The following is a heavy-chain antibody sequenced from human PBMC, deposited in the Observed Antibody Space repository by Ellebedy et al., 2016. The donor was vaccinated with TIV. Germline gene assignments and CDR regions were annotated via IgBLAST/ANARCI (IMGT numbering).Heavy chain of an antibody. CDR2: IGSAGDT. CDR1: GFTFSSHD. CDR3: ARDRHPWYLDY. Sequence: PGGSLRLSCAASGFTFSSHDMHWVRQGTGKGLEWVSAIGSAGDTSYSGSVKGRFTISRENGKNSVYLQMNSLRAEDTAVYYCARDRHPWYLDYWGQGTLVTVSS. V-gene: IGHV3-13*01. J-gene: IGHJ4*02.